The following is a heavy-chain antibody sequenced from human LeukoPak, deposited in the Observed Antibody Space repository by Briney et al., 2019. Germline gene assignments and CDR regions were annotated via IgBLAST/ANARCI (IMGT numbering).Heavy chain of an antibody. Sequence: ASVKVSCKASGYTFTSYGISWVRQAPGQGLEWMGWINPNSGGTNYAQKFQGWVTMTRDTSISTAYMELSRLRSDDTAVYHCARAMGVVAADFDYWGQGTLVTVSS. CDR2: INPNSGGT. V-gene: IGHV1-2*04. CDR3: ARAMGVVAADFDY. CDR1: GYTFTSYG. J-gene: IGHJ4*02. D-gene: IGHD2-15*01.